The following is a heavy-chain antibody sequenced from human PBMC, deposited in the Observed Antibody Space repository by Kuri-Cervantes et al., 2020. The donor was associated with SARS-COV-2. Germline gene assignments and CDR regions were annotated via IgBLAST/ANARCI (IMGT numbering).Heavy chain of an antibody. J-gene: IGHJ5*02. CDR1: GFTFSSYS. D-gene: IGHD2-2*01. CDR2: ISYDGSNK. V-gene: IGHV3-30*03. Sequence: GESLKISCAASGFTFSSYSMSWVRQAPGKGLEWVAVISYDGSNKYYADSVKGRFTISRDNSKNTLYLQMNSLRAEDTAVYYCARGRRVVRPAYNWFDPWGQGSLVTVSS. CDR3: ARGRRVVRPAYNWFDP.